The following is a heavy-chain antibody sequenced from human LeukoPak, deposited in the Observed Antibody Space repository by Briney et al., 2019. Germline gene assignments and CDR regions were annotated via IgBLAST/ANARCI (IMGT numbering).Heavy chain of an antibody. D-gene: IGHD2-15*01. J-gene: IGHJ6*02. Sequence: GASVKVSCKASGYTFTSYYMHWVRQAPGQGLEWMGIINPSGGSTSYAQKFQGRATMTRDTSTSTVYMELSSLRSEDTAVYYCARVSGYCSGGSCYGLPSHGMDVWGQGTTVTVSS. CDR3: ARVSGYCSGGSCYGLPSHGMDV. CDR2: INPSGGST. V-gene: IGHV1-46*01. CDR1: GYTFTSYY.